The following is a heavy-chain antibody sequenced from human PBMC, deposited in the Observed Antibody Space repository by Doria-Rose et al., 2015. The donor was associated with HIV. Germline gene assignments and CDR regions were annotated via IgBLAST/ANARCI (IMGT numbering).Heavy chain of an antibody. CDR1: GVSLSSPGMG. D-gene: IGHD6-13*01. V-gene: IGHV2-26*01. J-gene: IGHJ4*02. CDR2: NFSDDER. Sequence: QESGPVLVKPTETLTLTCTVSGVSLSSPGMGVSWIRQPPGNALEWLAHNFSDDERFYKTSLKSRLTIFRGTSKSQVVLTMTDMDPVDTATYYCARIKSSRWYHKYYFDFWGQGTLVIVSA. CDR3: ARIKSSRWYHKYYFDF.